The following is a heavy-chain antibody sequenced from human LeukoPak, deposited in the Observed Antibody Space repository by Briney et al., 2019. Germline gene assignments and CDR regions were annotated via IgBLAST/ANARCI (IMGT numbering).Heavy chain of an antibody. D-gene: IGHD6-13*01. J-gene: IGHJ4*02. Sequence: SETLSLTCAVYGGSFSGYYWSWIRQPPGKGLEWIGEINHSGSTNYNPSLKSRVTISVDTSKNQFSLKLSSVTAADTAVYYCARGSSSWPGRYWGQGTLVTASS. CDR3: ARGSSSWPGRY. V-gene: IGHV4-34*01. CDR1: GGSFSGYY. CDR2: INHSGST.